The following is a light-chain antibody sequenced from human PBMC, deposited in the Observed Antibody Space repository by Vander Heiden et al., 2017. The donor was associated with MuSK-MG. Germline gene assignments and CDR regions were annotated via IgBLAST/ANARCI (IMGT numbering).Light chain of an antibody. CDR1: SPSSYD. Sequence: SSELTQDPAVSVALGQTVRITCQGDSPSSYDASWYQQKPGQAPVLVIYGKNTRPSGIPDRFSGSSSGNTASLTITGAQAEDEADYYCNSRDSSGNPSFGGGTKLTVL. V-gene: IGLV3-19*01. CDR3: NSRDSSGNPS. J-gene: IGLJ2*01. CDR2: GKN.